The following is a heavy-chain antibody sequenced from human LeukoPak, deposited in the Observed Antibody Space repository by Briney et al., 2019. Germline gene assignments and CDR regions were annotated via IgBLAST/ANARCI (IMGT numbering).Heavy chain of an antibody. D-gene: IGHD2-2*01. V-gene: IGHV3-30*02. CDR3: AKPSSTNFHHHFDH. CDR1: GFTFSSYG. Sequence: GGSLRLSCAASGFTFSSYGMHWVRQAPGKGLEWVAFIRYDGSNKHYADSAKGRFTISRDSSKNTLYLQMNSLRTEDTAVYYCAKPSSTNFHHHFDHWGQGTLVTVSS. CDR2: IRYDGSNK. J-gene: IGHJ4*02.